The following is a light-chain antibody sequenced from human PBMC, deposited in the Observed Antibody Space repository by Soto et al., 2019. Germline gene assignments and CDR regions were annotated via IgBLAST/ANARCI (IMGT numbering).Light chain of an antibody. CDR2: GNT. Sequence: QSVLTQPPSVSGAPGPRVTISCTGSTSNIGAVYDVHWYQQLPGTAPKLLIYGNTNRPSGVPDRFSASKSGTSASLAITGLQAEDEADYYCQSYDSSLSGVVFGGGTKLTVL. CDR3: QSYDSSLSGVV. J-gene: IGLJ3*02. CDR1: TSNIGAVYD. V-gene: IGLV1-40*01.